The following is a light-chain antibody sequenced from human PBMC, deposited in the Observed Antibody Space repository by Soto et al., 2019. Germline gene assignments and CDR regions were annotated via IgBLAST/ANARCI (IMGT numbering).Light chain of an antibody. Sequence: DIQMTQSPSSLSASVGDRVTITCRASQSISTYLHWYQQKEGKAPELLVYAASNLQSGFPSRFSGSGSGTDFTLTVISLQAEDFATYYCQQGFSTPWTFGQGTKVDIK. CDR2: AAS. CDR3: QQGFSTPWT. V-gene: IGKV1-39*01. J-gene: IGKJ1*01. CDR1: QSISTY.